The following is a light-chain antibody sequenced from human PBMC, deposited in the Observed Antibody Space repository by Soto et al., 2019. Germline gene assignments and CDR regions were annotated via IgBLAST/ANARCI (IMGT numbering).Light chain of an antibody. CDR2: KAS. CDR3: QQYDTYPTT. Sequence: DIQMTQSPSTLSASVGDRVTIACRASQSISDWLAWYQQKPGQAPKFLIYKASNLESGVPSRFSGSGSRTEFTLTISSLQPDDFATYYCQQYDTYPTTFGQGTKVEIK. V-gene: IGKV1-5*03. CDR1: QSISDW. J-gene: IGKJ1*01.